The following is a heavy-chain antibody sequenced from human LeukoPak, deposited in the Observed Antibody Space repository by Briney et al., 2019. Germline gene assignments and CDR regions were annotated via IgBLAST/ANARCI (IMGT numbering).Heavy chain of an antibody. CDR2: ISWNSGSI. D-gene: IGHD1-26*01. Sequence: HTGGSLRLSCAASGFTFDDYAMHWVRQAPGKGLEWVSGISWNSGSIGYADSVKGRFTISRDNAKNSLYLQMNSLRAEDTAVYYCANRKEGASQWAFDIWGQGTMVTVSS. J-gene: IGHJ3*02. V-gene: IGHV3-9*01. CDR3: ANRKEGASQWAFDI. CDR1: GFTFDDYA.